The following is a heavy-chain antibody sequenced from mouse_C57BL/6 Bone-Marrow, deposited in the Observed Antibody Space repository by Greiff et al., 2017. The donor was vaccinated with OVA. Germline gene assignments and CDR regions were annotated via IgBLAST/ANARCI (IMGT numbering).Heavy chain of an antibody. CDR3: ARSDYSTLYAMDY. J-gene: IGHJ4*01. D-gene: IGHD2-12*01. V-gene: IGHV3-6*01. CDR1: GYSITSGYY. Sequence: EVKLMESGPGLVKPSQSLSLTCSVTGYSITSGYYWNWIRQFPGNKLEWMGFISYDGSNNYNPSLKNRISITRATTKNQFILKLKSVTTEDTATYYCARSDYSTLYAMDYWGQGTSVTVSS. CDR2: ISYDGSN.